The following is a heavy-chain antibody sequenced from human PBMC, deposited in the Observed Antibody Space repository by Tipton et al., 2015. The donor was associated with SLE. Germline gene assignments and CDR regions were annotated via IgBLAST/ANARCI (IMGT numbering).Heavy chain of an antibody. V-gene: IGHV3-53*05. Sequence: SLRLSCAASGFIVSSNYMSWVRQAPGKGLEWVSVIYSGGSTYYADSVKDRFTISRDNSKNTLYFEMNNLRTEDTAVYYCARGGAEDCSGGNCYSACDIWGQGTMVTVSS. CDR2: IYSGGST. CDR3: ARGGAEDCSGGNCYSACDI. D-gene: IGHD2-15*01. CDR1: GFIVSSNY. J-gene: IGHJ3*02.